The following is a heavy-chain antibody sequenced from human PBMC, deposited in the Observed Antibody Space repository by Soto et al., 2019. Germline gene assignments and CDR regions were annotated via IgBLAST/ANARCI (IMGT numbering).Heavy chain of an antibody. CDR1: GGTFSSYT. CDR2: IIPILGIA. Sequence: QVQLVQSGAEVKKPGSSVKVSCKASGGTFSSYTISWVRQAPGQGLEWMGRIIPILGIANYAQKFQGRVTITAEQYTSTAYMELSSLRSEDTAVYYCARDLGYCSGGSCKDYYYYYMDVWGKGTTVIVSS. D-gene: IGHD2-15*01. V-gene: IGHV1-69*08. J-gene: IGHJ6*03. CDR3: ARDLGYCSGGSCKDYYYYYMDV.